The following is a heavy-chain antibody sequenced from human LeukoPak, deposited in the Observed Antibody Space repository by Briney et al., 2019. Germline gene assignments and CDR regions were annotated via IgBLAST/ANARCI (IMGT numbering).Heavy chain of an antibody. CDR1: GGSISSYY. CDR3: ARDYYDSSGPPH. J-gene: IGHJ4*02. CDR2: IYYSGST. D-gene: IGHD3-22*01. V-gene: IGHV4-59*01. Sequence: PSETLSLTCTVSGGSISSYYWSWIRQPPGKGLEWIGYIYYSGSTNYNPSLKSRVTISVDTSKNQFSLELSSVTAADTAVYYCARDYYDSSGPPHWGQGTLVTVSS.